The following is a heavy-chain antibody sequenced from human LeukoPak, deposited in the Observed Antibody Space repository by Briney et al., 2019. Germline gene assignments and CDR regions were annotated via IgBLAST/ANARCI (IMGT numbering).Heavy chain of an antibody. CDR3: ARRTMGYDSSGYSSAAFDI. Sequence: PSQTLSLTCAVSGGSISSYYWSWLRQPPGKGLEWIGYIYYSGSTNYNPSLKSRVTISVDTSKNQFSLKLSSVTAADTAVYYCARRTMGYDSSGYSSAAFDIWGQGTMVTVSS. J-gene: IGHJ3*02. V-gene: IGHV4-59*08. D-gene: IGHD3-22*01. CDR2: IYYSGST. CDR1: GGSISSYY.